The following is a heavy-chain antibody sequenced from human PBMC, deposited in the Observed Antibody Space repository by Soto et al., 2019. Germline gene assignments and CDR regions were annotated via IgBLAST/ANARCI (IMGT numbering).Heavy chain of an antibody. CDR3: ASAHDFWSGYQAPLYYYYGMDV. CDR2: IIPIFGTA. Sequence: SVKVSCKASGGTFSSYAISWVRQAPGQGLEWMGGIIPIFGTANYAQKFQGRVTITADESTSTAYMELSSLRSEDTAVYYCASAHDFWSGYQAPLYYYYGMDVWGQGTTVTVPS. D-gene: IGHD3-3*01. V-gene: IGHV1-69*13. CDR1: GGTFSSYA. J-gene: IGHJ6*02.